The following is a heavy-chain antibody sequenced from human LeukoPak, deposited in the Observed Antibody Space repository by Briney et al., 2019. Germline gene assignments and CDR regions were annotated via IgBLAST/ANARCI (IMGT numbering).Heavy chain of an antibody. D-gene: IGHD5-12*01. Sequence: SETLSLTCTVSGGSISSYYWSWIRQPPGKGLEWIGYIYYSGSTNYNPSLKSRVTISVDTSKNQFSLKLSSVTAADTAVYYCARGLAGYYSRAFDIWGQGTKVTVSS. CDR3: ARGLAGYYSRAFDI. CDR2: IYYSGST. CDR1: GGSISSYY. V-gene: IGHV4-59*01. J-gene: IGHJ3*02.